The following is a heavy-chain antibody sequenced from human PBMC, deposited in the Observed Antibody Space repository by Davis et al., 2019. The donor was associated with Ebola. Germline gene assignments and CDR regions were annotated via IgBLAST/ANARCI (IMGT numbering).Heavy chain of an antibody. Sequence: GESLKISCAASGFTFSSYGMHWVRQAPGKGLEWVAVISYDGSNKYYADSVKGRFTISRDNSKNTLYLQMNSLRAEDTAVYYCARGRYSSSSVYFDYWGQGTLVTVSS. J-gene: IGHJ4*02. CDR3: ARGRYSSSSVYFDY. D-gene: IGHD6-6*01. CDR2: ISYDGSNK. CDR1: GFTFSSYG. V-gene: IGHV3-30*03.